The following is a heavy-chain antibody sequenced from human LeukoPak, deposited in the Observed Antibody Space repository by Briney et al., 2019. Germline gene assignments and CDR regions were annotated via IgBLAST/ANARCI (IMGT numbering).Heavy chain of an antibody. V-gene: IGHV1-8*01. D-gene: IGHD6-13*01. CDR2: MNPNSSNT. Sequence: ASVKVSCKASGYTFTSYDINWVRQATGQGLEWMGWMNPNSSNTGYAQKFQGRVTMTRNTSISTAYMELSSLRSEDTAVYYCARAQGAAAGIGYWGQGTLVTVSS. J-gene: IGHJ4*02. CDR1: GYTFTSYD. CDR3: ARAQGAAAGIGY.